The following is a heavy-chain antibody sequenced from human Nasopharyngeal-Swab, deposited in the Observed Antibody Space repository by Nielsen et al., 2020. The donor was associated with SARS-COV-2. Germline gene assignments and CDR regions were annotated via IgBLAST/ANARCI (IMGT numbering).Heavy chain of an antibody. Sequence: GESLKISCAASGFSFSTFWMHWVRQVPGEGLVWVSRINTDGRRTNYAESVKGRFTISRDNVKNMLYLQMNNLRPEETAVYYCARDLGGFGGYWGQGTLATVSS. V-gene: IGHV3-74*01. CDR1: GFSFSTFW. J-gene: IGHJ4*02. CDR2: INTDGRRT. D-gene: IGHD4-23*01. CDR3: ARDLGGFGGY.